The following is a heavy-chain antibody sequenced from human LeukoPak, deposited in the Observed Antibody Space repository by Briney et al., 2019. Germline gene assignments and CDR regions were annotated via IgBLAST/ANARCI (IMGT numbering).Heavy chain of an antibody. CDR3: ARHSSSSFDP. D-gene: IGHD6-6*01. CDR1: GGSISSSSYY. J-gene: IGHJ5*02. CDR2: IYYSGST. Sequence: SETLSLTCTVSGGSISSSSYYWGWIRQPPGKGLEWIGSIYYSGSTYYNPSLKSRVTISVDTSKNQFSLKLSSVTAADTAVYYCARHSSSSFDPWGQGTLVTVSS. V-gene: IGHV4-39*07.